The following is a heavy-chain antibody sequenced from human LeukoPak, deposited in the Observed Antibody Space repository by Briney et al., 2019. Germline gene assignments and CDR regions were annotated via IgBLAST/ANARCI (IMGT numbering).Heavy chain of an antibody. Sequence: GGSLRLSCAASGFTFSSYGMHWVRQAPGKGLEWVAVISYDGSNKYYADSVKGRFTISRDNSKNTLYLQMNSLRAEDTAVYYCAKDPPFVVVPAAIPYYFDYWGQGTLVTVSS. D-gene: IGHD2-2*02. CDR3: AKDPPFVVVPAAIPYYFDY. V-gene: IGHV3-30*18. J-gene: IGHJ4*02. CDR1: GFTFSSYG. CDR2: ISYDGSNK.